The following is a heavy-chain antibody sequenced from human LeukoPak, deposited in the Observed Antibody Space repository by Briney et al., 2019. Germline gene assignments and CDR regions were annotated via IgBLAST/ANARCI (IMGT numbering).Heavy chain of an antibody. CDR1: GGSISGSSYY. CDR3: ARHHPKPFTMVQGAPDY. D-gene: IGHD3-10*01. J-gene: IGHJ4*02. Sequence: PSETLSLTCTVSGGSISGSSYYWGWIRQPPGKGLEWIGSIYYSGSTYYNPSLKSRVTISVDTSKNQFSLKLSSVTAADTAVYYCARHHPKPFTMVQGAPDYWGQGTLVTVSS. V-gene: IGHV4-39*01. CDR2: IYYSGST.